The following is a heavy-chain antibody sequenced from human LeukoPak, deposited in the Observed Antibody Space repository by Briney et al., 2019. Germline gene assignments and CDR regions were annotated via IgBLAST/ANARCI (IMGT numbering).Heavy chain of an antibody. V-gene: IGHV3-23*01. CDR3: AKDDAWGRYQD. J-gene: IGHJ1*01. D-gene: IGHD3-16*01. CDR2: IRGDGVTT. CDR1: GFTFSHYG. Sequence: GGSLRLPCAASGFTFSHYGMNWVRQAPGKGLEWVSGIRGDGVTTYYADSVKGRFTISRDNSKNTLYLQMSSLGAEDTAVYFCAKDDAWGRYQDWGQGTLVIVSS.